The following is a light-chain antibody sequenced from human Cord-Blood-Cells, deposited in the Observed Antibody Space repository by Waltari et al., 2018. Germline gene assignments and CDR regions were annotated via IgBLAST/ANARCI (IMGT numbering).Light chain of an antibody. CDR3: SSYTSSSTLVV. J-gene: IGLJ2*01. V-gene: IGLV2-14*01. Sequence: QSALTQPASVSGSPGQSITISCPGTSSDVGGYNYVSWYQQHQGKAPTLRIYDVSNRPSGVSTRFAVYKSGNTSDRTISVLQAEDEADYYCSSYTSSSTLVVFGGGTKLTIL. CDR1: SSDVGGYNY. CDR2: DVS.